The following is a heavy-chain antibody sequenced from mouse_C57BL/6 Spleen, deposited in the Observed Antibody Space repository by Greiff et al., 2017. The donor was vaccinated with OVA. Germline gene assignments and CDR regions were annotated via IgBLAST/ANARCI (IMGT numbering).Heavy chain of an antibody. D-gene: IGHD1-1*01. CDR2: IRNKANGYTT. Sequence: KLVESGGGLVQPGGSLSLSCAASGFTFTDYYMSWVRQPPGKALEWLGFIRNKANGYTTEYSASVKGRFTISRDNSQSILYLQMNALRAEDSATYDCARYGYYGSSYGYAMDYWGQGTSVTVSS. J-gene: IGHJ4*01. CDR1: GFTFTDYY. CDR3: ARYGYYGSSYGYAMDY. V-gene: IGHV7-3*01.